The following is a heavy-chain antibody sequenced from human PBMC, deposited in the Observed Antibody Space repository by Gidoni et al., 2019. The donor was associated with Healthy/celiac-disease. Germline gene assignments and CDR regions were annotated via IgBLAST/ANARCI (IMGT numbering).Heavy chain of an antibody. CDR2: ISWNSGSI. D-gene: IGHD6-19*01. CDR1: GFTFDDYA. V-gene: IGHV3-9*01. Sequence: EVQLVESGGGLVQPGRSLRLSCAASGFTFDDYAMHWVRQAPGKGLEWVSGISWNSGSIGYADSVKGRFTISRDNAKNSLYLQMNSLRAEDTALYYCAKGLRQWLGNFDYWGQGTLVTVSS. J-gene: IGHJ4*02. CDR3: AKGLRQWLGNFDY.